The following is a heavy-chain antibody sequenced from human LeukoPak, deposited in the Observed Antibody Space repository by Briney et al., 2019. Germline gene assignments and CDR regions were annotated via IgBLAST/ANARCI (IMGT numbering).Heavy chain of an antibody. D-gene: IGHD3-10*01. CDR1: GFTFSSYE. CDR2: ISSSGSTI. CDR3: AKDTGSGSYYSYYYMDV. V-gene: IGHV3-48*03. Sequence: GGSLRLSCAASGFTFSSYEMNWVRQAPGKGLEWVSYISSSGSTIYYADSVKGRFTISRDNAKNTLYLQMNSLRAEDTAVYYCAKDTGSGSYYSYYYMDVWGKGTTVTISS. J-gene: IGHJ6*03.